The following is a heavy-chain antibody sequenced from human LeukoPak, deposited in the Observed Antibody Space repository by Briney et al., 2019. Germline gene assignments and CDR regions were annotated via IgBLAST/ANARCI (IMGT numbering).Heavy chain of an antibody. Sequence: SETLSLTCTVSGGSISSYYWSWIRQPPGKGLEWIGYIYYSGSTNYNPSLKSRVTISVDTSKNQFSLKLSSVTAADTAVYYCARSGDYHDSSGYHYVAFDYWGQGTLVTVSS. D-gene: IGHD3-22*01. CDR3: ARSGDYHDSSGYHYVAFDY. V-gene: IGHV4-59*01. CDR1: GGSISSYY. CDR2: IYYSGST. J-gene: IGHJ4*02.